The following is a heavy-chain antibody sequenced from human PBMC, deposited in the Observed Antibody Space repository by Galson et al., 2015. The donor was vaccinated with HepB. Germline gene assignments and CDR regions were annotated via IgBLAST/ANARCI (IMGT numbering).Heavy chain of an antibody. CDR1: GFTFSSYA. D-gene: IGHD3-10*01. CDR2: TSGSGGST. V-gene: IGHV3-23*01. CDR3: AKEGSYYYYMDV. J-gene: IGHJ6*03. Sequence: SLRLSCAASGFTFSSYAMSWVRQAPGKGLEWVSATSGSGGSTYYADSVKGRFTISRDNSKNTLYLQMNSLRAEDAAVYYCAKEGSYYYYMDVWGKGTTVTVSS.